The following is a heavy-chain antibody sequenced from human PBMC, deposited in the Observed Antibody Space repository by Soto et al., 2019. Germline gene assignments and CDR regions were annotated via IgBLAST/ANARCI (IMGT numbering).Heavy chain of an antibody. J-gene: IGHJ6*02. Sequence: QVQLVESGGGVVQPGRSLRLSCAASGFTFNSYGMHWVRQAPGKGLERVAVISYDGSNKYYADAVKGRFTISRDNSKNTPDLQLNNLRARDTAVYYGAKEPNDLWSGLDHTSLYYYYSMDFWRQGTTVTVSS. CDR2: ISYDGSNK. D-gene: IGHD3-3*01. V-gene: IGHV3-30*18. CDR3: AKEPNDLWSGLDHTSLYYYYSMDF. CDR1: GFTFNSYG.